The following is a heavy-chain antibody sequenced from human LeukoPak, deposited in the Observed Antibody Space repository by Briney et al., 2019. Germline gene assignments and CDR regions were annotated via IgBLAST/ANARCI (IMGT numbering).Heavy chain of an antibody. CDR1: GASISSYY. D-gene: IGHD3-22*01. CDR3: ARHPRSGFNANFFDY. J-gene: IGHJ4*02. V-gene: IGHV4-59*01. Sequence: PSETLSLTCTVSGASISSYYWNWVRQPPGKGLEWIGYIHYSEGTNYNPSLKSRVTMSVDTSKNLFSLKLTSVTAADTAVYYCARHPRSGFNANFFDYWGQGTLVTVSS. CDR2: IHYSEGT.